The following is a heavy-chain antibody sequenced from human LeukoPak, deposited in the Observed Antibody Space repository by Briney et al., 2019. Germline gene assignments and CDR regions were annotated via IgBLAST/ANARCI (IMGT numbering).Heavy chain of an antibody. V-gene: IGHV3-48*01. Sequence: GRSLRLSCVASGFTFSSYSMNWVRQAPGKGLEWVSYISSGSRTIYYADSVKGRFTISRDNAKNSLYLQMNSLRAEDTAVYYCAREVYYDSSGYYHPGGFDYWGQGTLVTVSS. CDR1: GFTFSSYS. D-gene: IGHD3-22*01. J-gene: IGHJ4*02. CDR3: AREVYYDSSGYYHPGGFDY. CDR2: ISSGSRTI.